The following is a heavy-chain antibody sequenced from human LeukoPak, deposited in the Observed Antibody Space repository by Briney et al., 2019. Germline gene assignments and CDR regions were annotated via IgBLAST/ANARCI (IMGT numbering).Heavy chain of an antibody. D-gene: IGHD3-10*01. J-gene: IGHJ4*02. V-gene: IGHV3-30-3*02. CDR2: ISYDGSNK. CDR3: AKKWSGDGSYLDC. Sequence: PGGSLRLSCAASGFTFSSYAMHWVRQAPGKGLEWVAVISYDGSNKYYADSVKGRFTISRDNSKNTLYLQMNSLRGEDTAVYYCAKKWSGDGSYLDCWGQGTQVTVSS. CDR1: GFTFSSYA.